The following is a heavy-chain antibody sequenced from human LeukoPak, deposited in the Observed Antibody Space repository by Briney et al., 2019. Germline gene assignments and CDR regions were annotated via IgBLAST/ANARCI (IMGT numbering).Heavy chain of an antibody. Sequence: GGSLRLSCAASGFTFSSYSMNWVRQAPGKGLEWVSSISSSSSYIYYTDSVKGRFTISRDNAKNSLYLQMNSLRAEDTAVYYCARDFLYRGYYAPIDYWGQGTLVTVSS. CDR2: ISSSSSYI. D-gene: IGHD3-22*01. CDR3: ARDFLYRGYYAPIDY. V-gene: IGHV3-21*01. CDR1: GFTFSSYS. J-gene: IGHJ4*02.